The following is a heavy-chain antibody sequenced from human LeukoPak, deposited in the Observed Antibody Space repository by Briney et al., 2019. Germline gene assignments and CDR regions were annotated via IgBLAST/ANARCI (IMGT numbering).Heavy chain of an antibody. V-gene: IGHV4-59*01. CDR1: GGSISSYY. Sequence: SSETLSLTCTVSGGSISSYYWSWIRRPPGKGLEWIGYIYYSGSTNYNPSLKSRVTISVDTSKNQFSLKLSSVTAADTAVYYCAGRDYGDYDGGFDYWGQGTLVTVSS. D-gene: IGHD4-17*01. J-gene: IGHJ4*02. CDR3: AGRDYGDYDGGFDY. CDR2: IYYSGST.